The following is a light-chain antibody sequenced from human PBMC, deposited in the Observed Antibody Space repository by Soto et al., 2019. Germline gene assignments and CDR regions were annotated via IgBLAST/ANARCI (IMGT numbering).Light chain of an antibody. J-gene: IGKJ2*01. Sequence: EIVMTQSPATLSVSPGERAALSCRASQSVSSNFAWYQQKPGQAPMLLMYGASTRATGIPARFSGSGSGTEFTRTISSLQSEDFAVYYCQQYNNWPYTFGQGTKLEIK. CDR2: GAS. V-gene: IGKV3-15*01. CDR1: QSVSSN. CDR3: QQYNNWPYT.